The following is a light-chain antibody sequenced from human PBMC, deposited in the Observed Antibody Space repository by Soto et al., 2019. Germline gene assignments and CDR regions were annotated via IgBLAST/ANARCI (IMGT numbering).Light chain of an antibody. J-gene: IGKJ4*01. Sequence: DIQLTQSPSFLSASVGDRVTITCRASQGISSYLAWYQQKPGKAPKLLIYAASTLQSGVPSRFSGSGSGTESTLTISSLQPEDFATYYCQQYNDYPLTFGGGTKVEIK. CDR3: QQYNDYPLT. CDR1: QGISSY. CDR2: AAS. V-gene: IGKV1-9*01.